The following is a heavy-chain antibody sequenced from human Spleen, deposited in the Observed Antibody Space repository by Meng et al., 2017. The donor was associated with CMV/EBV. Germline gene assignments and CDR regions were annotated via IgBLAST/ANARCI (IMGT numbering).Heavy chain of an antibody. V-gene: IGHV3-48*03. Sequence: GGSLRLSCAASGFIFSNSPMHWVRQAPGKGLEWVSYISRSGTTIYYADSVKGRFTISRDNAENSVFLQMNSLRAEDTAVYFCAKDQVVIIKGPLSYYYYGMDVWGQGTTVTVSS. CDR1: GFIFSNSP. J-gene: IGHJ6*02. CDR2: ISRSGTTI. CDR3: AKDQVVIIKGPLSYYYYGMDV. D-gene: IGHD3-3*01.